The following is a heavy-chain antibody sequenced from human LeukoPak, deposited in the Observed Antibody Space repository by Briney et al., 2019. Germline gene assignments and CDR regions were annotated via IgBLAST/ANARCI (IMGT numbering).Heavy chain of an antibody. J-gene: IGHJ3*02. CDR1: GGSVSSGSYY. CDR2: IYYSGST. D-gene: IGHD1-14*01. CDR3: AREENGRNGSDDAFDI. Sequence: SETLSLTCTVSGGSVSSGSYYWSWIRQPPGKGLEWIGYIYYSGSTNYNPSPKSRVTISVDTSKNQFSLKLSSVTAADTAVYYCAREENGRNGSDDAFDIWGQGTMVTVSS. V-gene: IGHV4-61*01.